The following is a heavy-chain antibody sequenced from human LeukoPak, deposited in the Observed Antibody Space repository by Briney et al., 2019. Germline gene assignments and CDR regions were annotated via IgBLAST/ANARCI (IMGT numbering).Heavy chain of an antibody. CDR2: IYYTGNT. CDR1: GGSISNYY. D-gene: IGHD3-10*01. CDR3: ARVTGFGELFGWFDP. Sequence: RSETLSLTCTVSGGSISNYYWIWLRQPPGKGLEWVGYIYYTGNTNYNPSLKSRVTISVDTSKNQFSLKLSSVTAADTAVYYCARVTGFGELFGWFDPWGQGTLVTVSS. J-gene: IGHJ5*02. V-gene: IGHV4-59*01.